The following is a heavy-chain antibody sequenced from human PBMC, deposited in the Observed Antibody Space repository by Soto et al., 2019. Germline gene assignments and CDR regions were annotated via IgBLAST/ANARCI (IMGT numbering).Heavy chain of an antibody. V-gene: IGHV4-34*01. CDR2: INHSGST. CDR3: AKHYGMDV. Sequence: PSETLSLTCAVYGGSFSCYYWIWIRQPPGKGLEWIGGINHSGSTNYNPSLKSRVTISVDTSKNQFSLKLSSVTAADTAVYYCAKHYGMDVWGQGTTVTVSS. CDR1: GGSFSCYY. J-gene: IGHJ6*02.